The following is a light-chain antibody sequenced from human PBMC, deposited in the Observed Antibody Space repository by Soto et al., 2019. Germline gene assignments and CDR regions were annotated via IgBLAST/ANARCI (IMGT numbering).Light chain of an antibody. V-gene: IGLV1-40*01. CDR1: SSNIGAGYD. Sequence: QSALAQPPSVSGAPGQRVTFSCTGSSSNIGAGYDVHWYQQLPETAPKLLIYGNSNRPSGVSDRFSGSKSGTSASLAITGLQAEDEADYFCQSYDSSLSGYVFGTGTKLTVL. J-gene: IGLJ1*01. CDR2: GNS. CDR3: QSYDSSLSGYV.